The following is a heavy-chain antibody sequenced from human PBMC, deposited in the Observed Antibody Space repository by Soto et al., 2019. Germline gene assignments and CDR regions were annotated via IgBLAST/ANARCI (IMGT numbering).Heavy chain of an antibody. D-gene: IGHD2-2*01. CDR1: GFTFSNYA. CDR3: ARDGQLGYCSSTSCSGFDY. V-gene: IGHV3-33*08. Sequence: GGSLRLSCAASGFTFSNYAISWVRQAPGKGLEWVSVIWYDGSNKYYADSVKGRFTISRDNSKNTLYLQMNSLRAEDTAVYYCARDGQLGYCSSTSCSGFDYWGQGTLVTVSS. J-gene: IGHJ4*02. CDR2: IWYDGSNK.